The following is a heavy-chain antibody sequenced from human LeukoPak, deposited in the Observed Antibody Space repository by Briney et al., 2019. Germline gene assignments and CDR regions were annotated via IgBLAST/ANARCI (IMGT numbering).Heavy chain of an antibody. J-gene: IGHJ4*02. V-gene: IGHV2-5*02. D-gene: IGHD6-13*01. CDR2: IYWDDDK. Sequence: SGPTLVNPTQTLTLTCTFSGFSLSTSGVGVGWVRQPPGKALEWLALIYWDDDKRYSPSLKSRLTITKDTSKNQVVLTMTNMDPVDTATYYCAHRSGGYSSSWYYFDYWGQGTLVTVSS. CDR3: AHRSGGYSSSWYYFDY. CDR1: GFSLSTSGVG.